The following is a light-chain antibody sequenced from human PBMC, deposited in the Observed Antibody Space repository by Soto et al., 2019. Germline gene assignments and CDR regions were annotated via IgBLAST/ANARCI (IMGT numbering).Light chain of an antibody. CDR2: GAS. V-gene: IGKV3-11*01. CDR1: ESIRTF. CDR3: QQRGNWPPYT. Sequence: EIVLRQSPATLSLSPGERAILSGRASESIRTFLAWYQQKPGHAPRLLIYGASNRATGIPARFSGSGSGADFALTISNLKPEDSAVYYCQQRGNWPPYTFGQGTKLEIK. J-gene: IGKJ2*01.